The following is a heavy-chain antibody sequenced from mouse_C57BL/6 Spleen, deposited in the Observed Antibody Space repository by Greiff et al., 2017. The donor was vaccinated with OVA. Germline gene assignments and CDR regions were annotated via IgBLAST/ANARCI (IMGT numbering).Heavy chain of an antibody. CDR2: IWSGGST. J-gene: IGHJ1*03. V-gene: IGHV2-2*01. Sequence: VMLVESGPGLVQPSQRLSITCTVSGFSLTSYGVHWVRQSPGKGLEWLGVIWSGGSTDYNAAFISRLSISKDNSKSQVFFKMNSLQADDTAIYYCASYYYGSSLWYFDVWGTGTTVTVSS. D-gene: IGHD1-1*01. CDR1: GFSLTSYG. CDR3: ASYYYGSSLWYFDV.